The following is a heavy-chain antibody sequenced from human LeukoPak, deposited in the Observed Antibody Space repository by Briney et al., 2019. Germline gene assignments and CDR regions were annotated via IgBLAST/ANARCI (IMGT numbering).Heavy chain of an antibody. V-gene: IGHV3-23*01. J-gene: IGHJ4*02. CDR1: GFTFSGYA. CDR3: ATHASSGYTGGYFDY. CDR2: ISGSGSST. D-gene: IGHD6-19*01. Sequence: PGGSLRLSCAASGFTFSGYAMSWVRQAPGKGLEWVSAISGSGSSTYYADSVEGRFTISRDNSKNTLYLQMNSLRAEDTAVYYCATHASSGYTGGYFDYWGQGTLVTVSS.